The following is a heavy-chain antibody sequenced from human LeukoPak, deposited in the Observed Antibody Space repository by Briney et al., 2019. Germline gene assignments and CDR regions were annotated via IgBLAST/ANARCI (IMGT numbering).Heavy chain of an antibody. CDR1: GGSFSCHY. Sequence: PSETLSLTCAVYGGSFSCHYWTWIRQLPGKGLEWIGEVNHSGSTTYNPSLNNRVTISVDTSKNQFSLKLTSVTAADTAVYYCARPRYGSGSLDSWSRGTLVTVSS. D-gene: IGHD3-10*01. J-gene: IGHJ4*02. CDR2: VNHSGST. V-gene: IGHV4-34*01. CDR3: ARPRYGSGSLDS.